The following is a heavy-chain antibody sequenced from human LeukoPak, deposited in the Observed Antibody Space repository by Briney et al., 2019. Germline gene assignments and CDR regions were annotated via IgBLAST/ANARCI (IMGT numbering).Heavy chain of an antibody. V-gene: IGHV1-24*01. J-gene: IGHJ4*02. CDR2: FDPEDGET. CDR1: GYTLTELS. D-gene: IGHD2-15*01. CDR3: ATLHASDPPLEYCSGGSCYFRN. Sequence: GASVKVSCKVSGYTLTELSMHWVRQAPGKGLEWMGGFDPEDGETIYAQKFQGRVTMTEDTSTDTAYMELSSLRSEDTAVYYCATLHASDPPLEYCSGGSCYFRNWGQGTLVTVSS.